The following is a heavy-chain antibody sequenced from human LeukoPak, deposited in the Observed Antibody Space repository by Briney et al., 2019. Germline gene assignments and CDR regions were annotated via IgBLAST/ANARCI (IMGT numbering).Heavy chain of an antibody. J-gene: IGHJ4*02. V-gene: IGHV3-53*01. CDR3: ARVGGH. Sequence: GGSLRLSCAASEFSVGSNYMSWVRQAPGKGLESVSVIYSGGSTYYAESVRGRFTISRDNSKNTLYLQMNSLRVEDTAVYYCARVGGHWGQGTLVTVSS. D-gene: IGHD3-10*01. CDR2: IYSGGST. CDR1: EFSVGSNY.